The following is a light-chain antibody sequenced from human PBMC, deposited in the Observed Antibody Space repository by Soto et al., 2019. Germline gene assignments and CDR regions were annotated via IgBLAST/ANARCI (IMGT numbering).Light chain of an antibody. CDR2: DVS. J-gene: IGLJ1*01. Sequence: QSALTQPASVSGSLGQSITISCTGTSSDVGAYNYVSWYQQHPGKAHKLMIYDVSNRPSGVSNRFSGSKSGNTASLTISGLQAEDEDYYYCSSYTATGTLYVFGTGTKLTVL. V-gene: IGLV2-14*01. CDR3: SSYTATGTLYV. CDR1: SSDVGAYNY.